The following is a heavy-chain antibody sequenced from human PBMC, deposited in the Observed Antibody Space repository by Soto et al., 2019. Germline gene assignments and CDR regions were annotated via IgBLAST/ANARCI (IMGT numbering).Heavy chain of an antibody. CDR2: TMPIFTTA. Sequence: QVQLVQSGAEVKEPGSSVKVSCKASGGTFNGYSISWVRQAPGQGLEWVGGTMPIFTTANYAQKFQGRLTMTADESTSTAYMELSGLRSDDTAIYYCARVDSSLVRLVGQFYFDHWGQRTLVTVSS. CDR1: GGTFNGYS. CDR3: ARVDSSLVRLVGQFYFDH. V-gene: IGHV1-69*01. D-gene: IGHD3-10*01. J-gene: IGHJ4*02.